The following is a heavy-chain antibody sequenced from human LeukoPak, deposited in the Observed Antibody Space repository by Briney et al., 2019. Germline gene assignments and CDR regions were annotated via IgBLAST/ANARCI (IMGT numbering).Heavy chain of an antibody. CDR1: GFTFSSYS. Sequence: PGGSLRLSCAASGFTFSSYSMNWVRQAPGKVLEWVSSISSSSSYIYYADSVKGRFTISRDNAKNSLYLQMNSLRAEDTAVYYCAREGPEMATPDAFDIWGQGTMVTVSS. CDR3: AREGPEMATPDAFDI. CDR2: ISSSSSYI. J-gene: IGHJ3*02. D-gene: IGHD5-24*01. V-gene: IGHV3-21*01.